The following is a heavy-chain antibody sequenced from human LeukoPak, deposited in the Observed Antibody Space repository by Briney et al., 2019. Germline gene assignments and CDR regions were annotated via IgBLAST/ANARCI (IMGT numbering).Heavy chain of an antibody. CDR1: GFTVSNNY. J-gene: IGHJ5*02. CDR3: ARADGYSSWFVH. CDR2: IYSGGST. D-gene: IGHD5-18*01. V-gene: IGHV3-53*01. Sequence: PGGSLRLSCAASGFTVSNNYMSWVRQAPGKGLEWVSVIYSGGSTYYADSVKGRFSISRDSSKNTLYLQMNSLRAEDTAVYYCARADGYSSWFVHWGQGTLVTVSS.